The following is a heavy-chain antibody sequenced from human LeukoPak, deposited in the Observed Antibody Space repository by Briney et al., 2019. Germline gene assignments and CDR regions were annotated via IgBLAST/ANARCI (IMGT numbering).Heavy chain of an antibody. D-gene: IGHD2-15*01. CDR1: GGSISSGGYY. V-gene: IGHV4-31*03. CDR3: ARQRSVARPSLDY. CDR2: TYYSGST. J-gene: IGHJ4*02. Sequence: SETLSLTCTVSGGSISSGGYYWSWIRQHPGKGLEWIGYTYYSGSTYYNPSLKSRVTISVDTSKNQFSLKLSSVTAADTAVYYCARQRSVARPSLDYWGQGTLVTVSS.